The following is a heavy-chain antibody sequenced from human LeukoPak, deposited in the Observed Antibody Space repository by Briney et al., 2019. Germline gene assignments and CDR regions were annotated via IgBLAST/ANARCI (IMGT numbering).Heavy chain of an antibody. V-gene: IGHV3-33*08. D-gene: IGHD3-10*01. CDR2: IRYDGTEQ. Sequence: PGRSLRLSCAVSGFSFTTYDVHWVRQAPGRGLEWVAVIRYDGTEQSYADSVKGRFTISRDNSKNTVYLQMNSLRDEDTATYYCARDIWLGQNRFFDYWGQGTLVTVSS. J-gene: IGHJ4*02. CDR3: ARDIWLGQNRFFDY. CDR1: GFSFTTYD.